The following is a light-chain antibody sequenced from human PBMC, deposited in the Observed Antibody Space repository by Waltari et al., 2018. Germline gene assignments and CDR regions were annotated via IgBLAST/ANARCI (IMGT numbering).Light chain of an antibody. J-gene: IGLJ3*02. V-gene: IGLV7-46*01. CDR2: DTN. Sequence: WCQQTPAQPPWTLFYDTNNKHSWTPARFSGSLLGGEAALTLSGVRPEDEAEYFCLLYYSGVRVFGGGTKLTVL. CDR3: LLYYSGVRV.